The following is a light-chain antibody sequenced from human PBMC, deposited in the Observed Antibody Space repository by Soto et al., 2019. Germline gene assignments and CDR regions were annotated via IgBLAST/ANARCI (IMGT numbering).Light chain of an antibody. CDR1: QSVSID. J-gene: IGKJ1*01. Sequence: EIVMTQSPATLSVSPGERATPSCRASQSVSIDLACYQQTPGQAPRLLIYGASTRATGTPVRFSGSASGTEFTLTISSLQSEDFTVYYCQQYNKWPLTFGQGTNADI. V-gene: IGKV3-15*01. CDR2: GAS. CDR3: QQYNKWPLT.